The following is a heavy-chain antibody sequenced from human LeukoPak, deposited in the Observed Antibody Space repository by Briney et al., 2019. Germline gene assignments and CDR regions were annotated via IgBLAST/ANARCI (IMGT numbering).Heavy chain of an antibody. CDR3: ARVPRMSVGTIDF. Sequence: SETLSLTCTVSGYSISSGYYWGWIRQPPGKGLEWIGSIYHSGSTYYNPSLKSRVTISVDTSKNQFSLKLSSVTAADTAVYYCARVPRMSVGTIDFWGQGTLVTVSS. J-gene: IGHJ4*02. CDR2: IYHSGST. V-gene: IGHV4-38-2*02. D-gene: IGHD7-27*01. CDR1: GYSISSGYY.